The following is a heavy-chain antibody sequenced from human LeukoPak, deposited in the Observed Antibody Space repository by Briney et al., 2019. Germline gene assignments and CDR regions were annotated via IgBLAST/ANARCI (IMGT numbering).Heavy chain of an antibody. J-gene: IGHJ4*02. CDR1: GFTVSSNY. CDR2: IYSGGST. D-gene: IGHD6-6*01. CDR3: AKGWSLLSSSRNYFDY. V-gene: IGHV3-53*01. Sequence: GGSLRLSCAAPGFTVSSNYMSWVRQAPGKGLEWVSVIYSGGSTYYADSVKGRFTISRDNSKNTLYLQMNSLRAEDTAVYYCAKGWSLLSSSRNYFDYWGQGTLVTVSS.